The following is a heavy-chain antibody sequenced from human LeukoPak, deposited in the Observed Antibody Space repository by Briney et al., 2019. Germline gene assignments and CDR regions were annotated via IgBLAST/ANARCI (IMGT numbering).Heavy chain of an antibody. CDR3: ARGKFDIVAPADY. V-gene: IGHV1-2*02. Sequence: ASVKVSRKASGYTFTGYYMHWVRQAPGQGLEWMGWINPNSGGTNYAQKFQGRVTMTRDTSISTAYMELSRLRSDDTAVYYCARGKFDIVAPADYWGQGTLVTVSS. CDR1: GYTFTGYY. D-gene: IGHD5-12*01. CDR2: INPNSGGT. J-gene: IGHJ4*02.